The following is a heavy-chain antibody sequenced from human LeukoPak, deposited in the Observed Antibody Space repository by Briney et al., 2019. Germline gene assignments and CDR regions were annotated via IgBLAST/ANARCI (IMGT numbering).Heavy chain of an antibody. CDR2: IIPIFGTA. Sequence: SVKISCKASAGTFSSYAISWVRQPPGQGLEWMGGIIPIFGTANYAQKSQDRVTITADESTSTAYMELSSLRSEDTAVYYCARRQPIITCVGRPGDDTCNDYYYDSSGDYYFDYWGQGTLVTVSS. V-gene: IGHV1-69*01. CDR3: ARRQPIITCVGRPGDDTCNDYYYDSSGDYYFDY. D-gene: IGHD3-22*01. CDR1: AGTFSSYA. J-gene: IGHJ4*02.